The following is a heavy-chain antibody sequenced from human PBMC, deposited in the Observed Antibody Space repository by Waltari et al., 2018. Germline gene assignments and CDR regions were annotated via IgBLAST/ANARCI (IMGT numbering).Heavy chain of an antibody. V-gene: IGHV1-69*05. CDR1: GGTFSSSA. J-gene: IGHJ4*02. CDR2: IIPIFGTA. D-gene: IGHD1-1*01. CDR3: ARDGLGGPYKWVSFDY. Sequence: QVQLVQSGAEVKKPGSSVKVSCKASGGTFSSSAISWVRQAPGQGLEWMGGIIPIFGTANYAQKFQGRVTITTDESTSTAYMELSSLRSEDTAVYYCARDGLGGPYKWVSFDYWGQGTLVTVSS.